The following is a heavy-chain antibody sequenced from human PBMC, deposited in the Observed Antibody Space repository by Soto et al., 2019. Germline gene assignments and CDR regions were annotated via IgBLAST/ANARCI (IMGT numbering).Heavy chain of an antibody. CDR1: GYNFAGYW. Sequence: GESLKISCKGSGYNFAGYWIAWVRQMPGKGLELMGIIYPSDSDTRYRPSFQGQVTISADKSISSAYLQWRSLRASHTAMYYCSRGGVSTRTFDYWGQGTTVTVS. D-gene: IGHD3-10*01. CDR2: IYPSDSDT. J-gene: IGHJ4*02. CDR3: SRGGVSTRTFDY. V-gene: IGHV5-51*01.